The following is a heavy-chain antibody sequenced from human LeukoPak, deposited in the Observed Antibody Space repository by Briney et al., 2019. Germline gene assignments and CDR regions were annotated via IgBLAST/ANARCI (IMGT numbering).Heavy chain of an antibody. D-gene: IGHD4-17*01. CDR2: INPSSGGT. CDR1: GYTFTAYS. J-gene: IGHJ4*02. Sequence: ASVKVSCKASGYTFTAYSMYWVRQAPGQGLEWMGWINPSSGGTNYAQKFQGRVAMTRDTSISTAYMGLSGLKSDDTAVYYCARDISAYGDYDYFDYWGQGTLVTVSS. V-gene: IGHV1-2*02. CDR3: ARDISAYGDYDYFDY.